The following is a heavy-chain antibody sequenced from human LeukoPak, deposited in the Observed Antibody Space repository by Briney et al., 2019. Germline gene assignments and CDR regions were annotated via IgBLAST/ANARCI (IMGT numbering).Heavy chain of an antibody. CDR2: ISYDESNE. CDR3: ARSRDCSSTDCYIGAFDI. J-gene: IGHJ3*02. V-gene: IGHV3-30-3*01. D-gene: IGHD2-2*02. Sequence: GGSLRLSCAASGFTFRSYAMHWVRQAPGKGLEWVAIISYDESNEYYADSVKGQFTISRDNSENTLYLQMNSLRAEDTAVYYCARSRDCSSTDCYIGAFDIWGQGTMVTISS. CDR1: GFTFRSYA.